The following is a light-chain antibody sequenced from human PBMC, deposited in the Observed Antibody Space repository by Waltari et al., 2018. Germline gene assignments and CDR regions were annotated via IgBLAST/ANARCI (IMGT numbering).Light chain of an antibody. CDR2: ATL. Sequence: QSVLTQPPSVSASPGQKVTISCSGSSSTIGDNYVSWYQQLPGTAPKLLIYATLTRPSGLPARFSGSKSAPSATLGITGLQTGDKADYYCGTWDSSLSAAVFGGGTKLTVL. J-gene: IGLJ2*01. CDR3: GTWDSSLSAAV. CDR1: SSTIGDNY. V-gene: IGLV1-51*01.